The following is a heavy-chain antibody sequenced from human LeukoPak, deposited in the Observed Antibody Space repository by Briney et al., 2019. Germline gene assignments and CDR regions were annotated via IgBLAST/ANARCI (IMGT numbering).Heavy chain of an antibody. V-gene: IGHV4-39*01. CDR2: IYYSGST. J-gene: IGHJ2*01. CDR1: GGSISSSSYY. CDR3: ARIYDSSGYYPGSYWYFDL. D-gene: IGHD3-22*01. Sequence: SETLSLTCTVSGGSISSSSYYWGWIRQPPGKGLEWIGSIYYSGSTYYNPSLKSRVTISVDTSKNQFSLKLSSVTAADTAVYYCARIYDSSGYYPGSYWYFDLWGRGTLVTVSS.